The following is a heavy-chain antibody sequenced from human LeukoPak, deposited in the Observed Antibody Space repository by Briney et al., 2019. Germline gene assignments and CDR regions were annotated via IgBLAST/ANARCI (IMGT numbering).Heavy chain of an antibody. CDR3: AKDRGGGAAAELDF. V-gene: IGHV3-23*01. Sequence: GGSLRLSCAASGFTFSSYGMHWVRQAPGKGLEWVSTISYSGGSTYYADSVKGRFTISRDNSKNTLYLQLNSLRAEDTAIYYCAKDRGGGAAAELDFWGQGTLVAVSS. D-gene: IGHD6-13*01. CDR2: ISYSGGST. CDR1: GFTFSSYG. J-gene: IGHJ4*02.